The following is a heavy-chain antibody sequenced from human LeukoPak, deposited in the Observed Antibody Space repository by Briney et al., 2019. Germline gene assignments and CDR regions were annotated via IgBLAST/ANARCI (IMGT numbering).Heavy chain of an antibody. CDR2: INPNSGGT. D-gene: IGHD3-22*01. CDR1: GYTFTGYY. CDR3: ARHDSSGYSPLDY. Sequence: ASVKVSCKASGYTFTGYYIHWVRQAPGQGLEWMGWINPNSGGTNYAQKFQGRVTMTRDTSINTAYLELSRLRSDDTAVYYCARHDSSGYSPLDYWGQGTLVTVSS. V-gene: IGHV1-2*02. J-gene: IGHJ4*02.